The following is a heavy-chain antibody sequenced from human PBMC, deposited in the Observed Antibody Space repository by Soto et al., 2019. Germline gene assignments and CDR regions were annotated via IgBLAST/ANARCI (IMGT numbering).Heavy chain of an antibody. D-gene: IGHD1-1*01. Sequence: QVQLVQSGAEVKKPGASVKVSCKASGYTFTSYGISWVRQAPGQGLEWMGWISAYNGNTNYAQKLQGRVTMTTDTSTRTAYMELRSLRSDDTAVYYCARDQSVQLDPDYYYYYGMDVWGQGTTVTVSS. CDR2: ISAYNGNT. CDR3: ARDQSVQLDPDYYYYYGMDV. J-gene: IGHJ6*02. V-gene: IGHV1-18*01. CDR1: GYTFTSYG.